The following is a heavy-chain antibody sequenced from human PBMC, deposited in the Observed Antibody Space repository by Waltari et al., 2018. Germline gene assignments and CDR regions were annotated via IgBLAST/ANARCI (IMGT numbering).Heavy chain of an antibody. CDR3: ARDDGYGDSGLDY. CDR1: GFTFRSYS. J-gene: IGHJ4*02. Sequence: QVQLVESGGGVVQPGRSLRLSCAASGFTFRSYSMHWVRQAPGKGRGWVADILYDGSKEYYADSVKGRFTISRDNSKNTLCLQMNSLRAEDTAVYYCARDDGYGDSGLDYWGQGTLVTVSS. D-gene: IGHD4-17*01. CDR2: ILYDGSKE. V-gene: IGHV3-30-3*01.